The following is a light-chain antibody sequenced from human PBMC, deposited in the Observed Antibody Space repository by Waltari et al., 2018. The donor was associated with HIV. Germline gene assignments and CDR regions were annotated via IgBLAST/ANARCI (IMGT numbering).Light chain of an antibody. CDR2: RDN. CDR3: AVLDDTLGGGV. J-gene: IGLJ2*01. Sequence: QSVLTKPPSASGTPGQKVTISCSGGTANIGANFVFWIQQFPGTAPKLLIYRDNLRHSGVPARFSGSKSGTSASLTISGLRSDDEAHYFCAVLDDTLGGGVFGGGTKLTVL. V-gene: IGLV1-47*01. CDR1: TANIGANF.